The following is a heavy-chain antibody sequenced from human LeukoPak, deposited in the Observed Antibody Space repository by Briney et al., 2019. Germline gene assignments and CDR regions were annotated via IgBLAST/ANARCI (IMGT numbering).Heavy chain of an antibody. CDR1: GYTFTGYY. CDR3: ARAKGERYFDWLPEDAFDI. CDR2: INPNSGGT. V-gene: IGHV1-2*02. D-gene: IGHD3-9*01. Sequence: ASVKVSCKASGYTFTGYYMHWVRQAPGQGLEWMGWINPNSGGTNYAQKFQGRVTMTRDTSISTAYMELSRLRSDDTAVYYCARAKGERYFDWLPEDAFDIWGQGTMVTVSS. J-gene: IGHJ3*02.